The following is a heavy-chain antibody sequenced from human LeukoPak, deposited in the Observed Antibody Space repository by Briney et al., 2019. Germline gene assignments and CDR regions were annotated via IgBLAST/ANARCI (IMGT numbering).Heavy chain of an antibody. D-gene: IGHD3-10*01. CDR1: GYTFTSYY. Sequence: ASVKVSCKASGYTFTSYYMHWVRQAPGQGLEWMGIINPSGGSTSYAQKFQGRVTMTRDTSTSTVYMELSSLRSEDTAVYYCARDKGNMVRGVIITGPFDYWGQGTLVTVSS. CDR3: ARDKGNMVRGVIITGPFDY. J-gene: IGHJ4*02. V-gene: IGHV1-46*01. CDR2: INPSGGST.